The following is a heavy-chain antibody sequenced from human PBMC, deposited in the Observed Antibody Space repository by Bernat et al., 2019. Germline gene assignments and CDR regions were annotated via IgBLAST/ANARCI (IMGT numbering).Heavy chain of an antibody. V-gene: IGHV5-51*01. D-gene: IGHD3-16*02. CDR3: ARPPGPTLHPGGHSVIYWYFDL. CDR1: GYSFTSYW. CDR2: IYPGDSDT. Sequence: EVQLVQSGAEVKKPGESLKISCKGSGYSFTSYWIGWVRQMPRKGLEWMGIIYPGDSDTRYSPSFQGQVTISADKSISTAYLQWSSLKASDTAMYYCARPPGPTLHPGGHSVIYWYFDLWGRGTLVTVSS. J-gene: IGHJ2*01.